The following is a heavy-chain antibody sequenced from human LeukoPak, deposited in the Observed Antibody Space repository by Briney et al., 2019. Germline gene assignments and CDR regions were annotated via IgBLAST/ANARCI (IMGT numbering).Heavy chain of an antibody. CDR2: ISSGSRYI. CDR3: AKCSGGNCYHSDDH. CDR1: GFTFSSYA. Sequence: GGSLRLSCAASGFTFSSYAMSWVRQAPGKGLEWVSSISSGSRYIYYADSVKGRFTISRDNAKDSLYLQMNCLRAEDTAVYYCAKCSGGNCYHSDDHWGQGTLVTVSP. J-gene: IGHJ5*02. V-gene: IGHV3-21*01. D-gene: IGHD2-15*01.